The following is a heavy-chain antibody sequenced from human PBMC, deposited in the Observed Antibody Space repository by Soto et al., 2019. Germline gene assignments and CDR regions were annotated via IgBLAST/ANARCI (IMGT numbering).Heavy chain of an antibody. CDR3: ESGPTVTTRGYYMDV. J-gene: IGHJ6*03. V-gene: IGHV1-69*04. Sequence: SVKVSCKASGYTFTSYDISWVRQAPGQGLEWMGRIIPILGIANYAQKFQGRVTITADKSTSTACMELSSLRSEDTAVYYCESGPTVTTRGYYMDVWGKGTTVTVSS. D-gene: IGHD4-17*01. CDR1: GYTFTSYD. CDR2: IIPILGIA.